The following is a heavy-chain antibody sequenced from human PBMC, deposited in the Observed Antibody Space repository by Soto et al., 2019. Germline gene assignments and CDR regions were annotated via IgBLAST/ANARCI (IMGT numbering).Heavy chain of an antibody. V-gene: IGHV3-23*01. CDR2: ISGSGGST. CDR3: AKDLLLDDYSNPFSYYYYGMDV. D-gene: IGHD4-4*01. Sequence: GGSLRLSCAASGFTFSSYAMSWVRQAPGKGLEWVSAISGSGGSTYYADSVKGRFTISRDNSKNTLYLQMNSLRAEDSAVYYCAKDLLLDDYSNPFSYYYYGMDVWGQGTTVTVSS. CDR1: GFTFSSYA. J-gene: IGHJ6*02.